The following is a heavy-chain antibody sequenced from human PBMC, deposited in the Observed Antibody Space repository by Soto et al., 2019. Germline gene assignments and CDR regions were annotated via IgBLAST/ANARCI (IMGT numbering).Heavy chain of an antibody. Sequence: EVQLVESGGGLVQPGGSLRLSCAASGFTFSSYWMHWVRQAPGEGLMWVSRINPDGSTTSYADSVKGRFTISRDNAKNTLYLQMNSLRAEDTAVYYCAKVGMRYDSSGYYDYWGQGTLVTVSS. CDR3: AKVGMRYDSSGYYDY. J-gene: IGHJ4*02. D-gene: IGHD3-22*01. CDR2: INPDGSTT. V-gene: IGHV3-74*01. CDR1: GFTFSSYW.